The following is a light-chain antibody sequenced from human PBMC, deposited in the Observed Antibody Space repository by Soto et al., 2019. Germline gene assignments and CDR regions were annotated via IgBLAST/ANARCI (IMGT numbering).Light chain of an antibody. CDR1: QGISNY. J-gene: IGKJ1*01. V-gene: IGKV1-27*01. CDR2: AAS. Sequence: DIQMTQSPSSLSASVGDRVIITCRASQGISNYLAWYQQKPGKVPKLLIYAASTLQSGVPPRFSGSGSGTDFTLTISSLQPEDVATYYCQKYNSAPRTFGQGTKVEIK. CDR3: QKYNSAPRT.